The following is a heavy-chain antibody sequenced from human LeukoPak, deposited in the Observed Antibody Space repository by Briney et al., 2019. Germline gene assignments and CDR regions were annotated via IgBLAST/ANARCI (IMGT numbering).Heavy chain of an antibody. Sequence: ASVTVSCKASGYTFTSYDINWVRQATGQGLEWMGWMNPNSGNTGYAQKFQGRVTMTRNTSISTAYMELSSLRSEDTAVYYCARARTTFGGYNNWFDPWGQGTLVTVSS. D-gene: IGHD3-16*01. CDR2: MNPNSGNT. CDR3: ARARTTFGGYNNWFDP. CDR1: GYTFTSYD. V-gene: IGHV1-8*01. J-gene: IGHJ5*02.